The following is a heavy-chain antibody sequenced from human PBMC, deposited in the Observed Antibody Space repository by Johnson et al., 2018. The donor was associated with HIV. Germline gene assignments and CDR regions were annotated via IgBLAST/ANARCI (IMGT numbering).Heavy chain of an antibody. V-gene: IGHV3-72*01. CDR3: AKGFTLDSGAFDI. J-gene: IGHJ3*02. CDR2: SRNKVNNYST. CDR1: GFTFSDYY. Sequence: VQLVESGGGLVKPGGSLRLSCAASGFTFSDYYMSWNRQGTGKGLEWVSYISSRNKVNNYSTEYAASVQGRFSISRDDSKNSLYLQMNSLKTEDTAVYNCAKGFTLDSGAFDIWGQGTMVTVSS. D-gene: IGHD2-15*01.